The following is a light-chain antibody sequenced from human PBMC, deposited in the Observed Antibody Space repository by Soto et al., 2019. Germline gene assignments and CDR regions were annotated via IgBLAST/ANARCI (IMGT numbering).Light chain of an antibody. CDR3: AAWDDSLSGWV. CDR1: SSSIGSNF. Sequence: QPVLTQPPSASGTPGQRVTISCSGSSSSIGSNFVYWYQQLPGTAPTLLIFTNDQRPSGVPDRFSGSKSGTSASLAISGLRSEDEADYYCAAWDDSLSGWVFGGGTKVTVL. J-gene: IGLJ3*02. V-gene: IGLV1-47*02. CDR2: TND.